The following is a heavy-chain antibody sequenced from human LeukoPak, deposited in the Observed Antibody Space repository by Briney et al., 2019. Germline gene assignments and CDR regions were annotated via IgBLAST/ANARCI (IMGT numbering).Heavy chain of an antibody. Sequence: PGGSLRLSCAASGFTLSSYAMSWVRQAPGKGLEWVSSISGSGGSTYYADSVKGRFTISRDNSKNTLYLQMNSLRGEDTAVYYCAKDREGTIADYFYDWGPGTLVTVSS. CDR2: ISGSGGST. V-gene: IGHV3-23*01. CDR1: GFTLSSYA. D-gene: IGHD1-7*01. CDR3: AKDREGTIADYFYD. J-gene: IGHJ4*02.